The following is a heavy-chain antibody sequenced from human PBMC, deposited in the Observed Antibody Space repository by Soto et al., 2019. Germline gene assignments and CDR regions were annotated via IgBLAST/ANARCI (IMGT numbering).Heavy chain of an antibody. Sequence: SETLSLTCTVSGGSISGHYWIWIRQSPGKRLEWIGYIFYSGSTNYNPSLKSRVTLSVDTSRNQFSLRLSFVTAADTAVYYCARVGSSGWSPDYWGQGTLVTVSS. V-gene: IGHV4-59*11. CDR2: IFYSGST. J-gene: IGHJ4*02. CDR3: ARVGSSGWSPDY. D-gene: IGHD6-19*01. CDR1: GGSISGHY.